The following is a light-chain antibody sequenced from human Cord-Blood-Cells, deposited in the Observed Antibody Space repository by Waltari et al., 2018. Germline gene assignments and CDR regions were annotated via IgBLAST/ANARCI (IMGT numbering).Light chain of an antibody. J-gene: IGLJ1*01. Sequence: QSVLTQPPSASGTPGQRATISCSGSSSNIGSNYVYWYQQLPGTAPKLLINRNNQRPSGVPDRFSGSKSGTSASLAISGLRSEDEADYYCAAWDDSLSGFYVFGTGTKVTVL. CDR2: RNN. V-gene: IGLV1-47*01. CDR1: SSNIGSNY. CDR3: AAWDDSLSGFYV.